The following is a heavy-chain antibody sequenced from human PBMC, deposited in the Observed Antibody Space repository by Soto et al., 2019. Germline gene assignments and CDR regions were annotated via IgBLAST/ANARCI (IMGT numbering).Heavy chain of an antibody. CDR1: GGTFRSYA. V-gene: IGHV1-69*12. D-gene: IGHD2-2*01. Sequence: QVQLVQSGAEVKKPGSSLKVSCKSSGGTFRSYAISWVRQAPGQGLDWMGGIIHIFGTANYAQKLQGRVTITADESTSKVPMELRSMRSEDTAVYYYVRGLHSTSHVDYWGQGTLVTVAS. CDR3: VRGLHSTSHVDY. J-gene: IGHJ4*02. CDR2: IIHIFGTA.